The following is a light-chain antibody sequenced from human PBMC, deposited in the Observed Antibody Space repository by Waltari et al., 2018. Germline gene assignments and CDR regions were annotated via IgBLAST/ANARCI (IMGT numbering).Light chain of an antibody. CDR2: GAS. V-gene: IGKV3-20*01. Sequence: EIVLTQSPGTLSLSPGETATLSCRASQSVSMNYLSWFQQTPGQAPRLLIYGASMRATGIPDRFRGGGSGTDFTLTITRLEPEDFAVYYCQQFGLITFGGGTKVEIK. CDR1: QSVSMNY. J-gene: IGKJ4*01. CDR3: QQFGLIT.